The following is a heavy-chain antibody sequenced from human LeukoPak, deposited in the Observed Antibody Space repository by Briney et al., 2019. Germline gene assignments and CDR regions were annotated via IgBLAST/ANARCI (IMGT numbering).Heavy chain of an antibody. CDR3: ARHGGYSYASSLDYYYYMDV. CDR2: INHSGST. J-gene: IGHJ6*03. CDR1: GGSFSGYY. V-gene: IGHV4-34*01. D-gene: IGHD5-18*01. Sequence: SETLSLTCAVYGGSFSGYYWSWIRQPPGKGLEWIGEINHSGSTNYNPSLKSRVTISVDTSKNQFSLKLSSVTAADTAVYYCARHGGYSYASSLDYYYYMDVWGKGTTVTISS.